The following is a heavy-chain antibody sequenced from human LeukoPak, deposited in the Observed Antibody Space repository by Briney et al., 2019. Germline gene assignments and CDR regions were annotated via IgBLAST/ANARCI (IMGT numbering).Heavy chain of an antibody. CDR3: ARDSIAVAGTEFDF. J-gene: IGHJ4*02. V-gene: IGHV3-11*01. CDR2: IRSSGSNI. D-gene: IGHD6-19*01. Sequence: GGSLRLSCAASGFTFSDYYMSWIRQAPGKGLEWVSYIRSSGSNIYYADSVKGRFTISRDNAKNSLYLQMNSLRAEDTAVYYCARDSIAVAGTEFDFWGQGTLVTVSS. CDR1: GFTFSDYY.